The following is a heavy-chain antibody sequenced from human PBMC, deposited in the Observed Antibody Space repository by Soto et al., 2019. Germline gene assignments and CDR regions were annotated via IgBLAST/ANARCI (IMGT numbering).Heavy chain of an antibody. Sequence: QVQLVQSGAAVKKPGSSVKVSCKASGGTFSSYAISWVRQAPGQGLEWMGGIIPIFGTADYTQKFQGRVTITADESTSTAYMELSSLRSEDTAVYYCASHCGGDCYSRSPPYYYYGMDVWGQGTTVTVSS. CDR3: ASHCGGDCYSRSPPYYYYGMDV. J-gene: IGHJ6*02. V-gene: IGHV1-69*12. CDR2: IIPIFGTA. CDR1: GGTFSSYA. D-gene: IGHD2-21*02.